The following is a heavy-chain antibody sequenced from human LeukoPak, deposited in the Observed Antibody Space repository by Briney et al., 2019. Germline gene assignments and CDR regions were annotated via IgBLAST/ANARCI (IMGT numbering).Heavy chain of an antibody. CDR3: VRGLVVAPTARVRRNWFDP. CDR1: GGSITSTNW. D-gene: IGHD2-15*01. CDR2: VNDYGST. J-gene: IGHJ5*02. V-gene: IGHV4-4*02. Sequence: SETLSLTCAVSGGSITSTNWWNWVRQSPGEGLVWIGEVNDYGSTIYNPSLESRVTISVDKTKNQFSLKLTSVTAADTAVYYCVRGLVVAPTARVRRNWFDPWGQGILVTVSS.